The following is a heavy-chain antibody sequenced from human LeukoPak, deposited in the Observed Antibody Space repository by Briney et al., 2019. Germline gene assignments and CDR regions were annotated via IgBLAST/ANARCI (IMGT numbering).Heavy chain of an antibody. J-gene: IGHJ4*02. CDR1: GFTFSSYS. V-gene: IGHV3-48*04. D-gene: IGHD2-15*01. CDR3: ARDLSLYCSGGSCYSLNY. Sequence: GGSLRLSCTASGFTFSSYSMNWVRQAPGKGLEWVSYISSSGSTIYYAVSVKGRFTISRDNAKNSLYLQMNSLRAEDTAVYYCARDLSLYCSGGSCYSLNYWGRGTLVTVSS. CDR2: ISSSGSTI.